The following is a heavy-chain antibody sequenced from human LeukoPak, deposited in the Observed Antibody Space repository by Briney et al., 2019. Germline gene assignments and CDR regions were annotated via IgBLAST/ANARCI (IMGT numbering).Heavy chain of an antibody. CDR3: AKPQWIQLWAPFDY. J-gene: IGHJ4*02. D-gene: IGHD5-18*01. CDR1: GFTFSSYS. Sequence: GGSLRLSCAASGFTFSSYSMNWVRQAPGKGLEWVSSISSSSSYIYYADSVKGRFTISRDNSKNTLYLQMNSLRAEDTAVYYCAKPQWIQLWAPFDYWGQGTLVTVSS. V-gene: IGHV3-21*04. CDR2: ISSSSSYI.